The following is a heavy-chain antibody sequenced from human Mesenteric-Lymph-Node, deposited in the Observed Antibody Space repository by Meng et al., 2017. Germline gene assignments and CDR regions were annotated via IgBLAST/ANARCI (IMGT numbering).Heavy chain of an antibody. J-gene: IGHJ4*02. CDR1: GYTFTNSA. Sequence: QVQRGQSGAEGKKPGASGKDAGKASGYTFTNSAIQWVRQAPGQRLEWMGWINSGNGKTKYSEKFQGRVTITRDTSATTAYMELSSLRSEDMAVYYCARGLWEQSRYYFDSWGQGTLVTVSS. V-gene: IGHV1-3*01. CDR3: ARGLWEQSRYYFDS. D-gene: IGHD1-26*01. CDR2: INSGNGKT.